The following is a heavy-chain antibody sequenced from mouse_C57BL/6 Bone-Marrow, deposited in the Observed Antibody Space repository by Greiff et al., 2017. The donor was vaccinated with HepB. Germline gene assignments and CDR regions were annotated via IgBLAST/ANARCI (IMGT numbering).Heavy chain of an antibody. J-gene: IGHJ2*01. CDR1: GFNIKDDY. Sequence: EVHLVESGAELVRPGASVKLSCTASGFNIKDDYMHWVKQRPEQGLEWIGWIDPENGDTEYASKFQGKATITADTSSNTAYLQLSSLTSEDTAVYYCTPNWVFDYWGQGTTLTVSS. CDR2: IDPENGDT. D-gene: IGHD4-1*01. V-gene: IGHV14-4*01. CDR3: TPNWVFDY.